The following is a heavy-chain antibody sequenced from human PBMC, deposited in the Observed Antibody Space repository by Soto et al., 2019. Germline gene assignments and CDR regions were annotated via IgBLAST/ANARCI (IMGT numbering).Heavy chain of an antibody. Sequence: SETLSLTCTVSGGSISSTNYYWGWIRQPPGKGLEWIGSVYYSGTTYYNPSLKSRVTISVDTSKNQFSLKLSSMTAADTAVYFCARQLGYCTNGVCYLDYYMDVWGKGTTVTVSS. D-gene: IGHD2-8*01. J-gene: IGHJ6*03. CDR3: ARQLGYCTNGVCYLDYYMDV. CDR2: VYYSGTT. CDR1: GGSISSTNYY. V-gene: IGHV4-39*01.